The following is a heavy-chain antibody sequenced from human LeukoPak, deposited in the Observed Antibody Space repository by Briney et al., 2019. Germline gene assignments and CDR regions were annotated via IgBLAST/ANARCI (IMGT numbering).Heavy chain of an antibody. CDR3: TRLGGANDFDF. V-gene: IGHV3-74*03. J-gene: IGHJ4*02. D-gene: IGHD3-16*01. CDR2: IDLDGRST. Sequence: GGSLRLSCAASGFIFSSYYMHWVRQVPGKGLVWVSRIDLDGRSTTYADSVKGRFSISRDNAKNTLHLQLNSLRAEDTAVYYCTRLGGANDFDFWGQGILVTVSS. CDR1: GFIFSSYY.